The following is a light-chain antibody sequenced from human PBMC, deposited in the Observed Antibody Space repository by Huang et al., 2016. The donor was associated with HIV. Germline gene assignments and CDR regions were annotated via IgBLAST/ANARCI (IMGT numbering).Light chain of an antibody. CDR3: QRSYNTPLT. J-gene: IGKJ4*01. Sequence: DIQMTQSPSSLSASVGDRVTITCRASQSINSYLNWYQQKPGKAPKVLIYAASSLQSGVPSRCSGSGSGTDFTLTINSLQPEDCAIYYCQRSYNTPLTFGGGTRLEIK. V-gene: IGKV1-39*01. CDR1: QSINSY. CDR2: AAS.